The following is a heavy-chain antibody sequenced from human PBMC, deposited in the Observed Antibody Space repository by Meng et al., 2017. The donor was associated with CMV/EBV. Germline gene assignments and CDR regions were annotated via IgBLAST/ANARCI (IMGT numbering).Heavy chain of an antibody. CDR3: ARGGGWSSSSDWGDYYYYGMDV. D-gene: IGHD6-6*01. CDR1: GFTFSSYW. J-gene: IGHJ6*02. Sequence: GGSLRLSCAASGFTFSSYWMSWVRQAPGKGLEWVSSISSSSSYIYYADSVKGRFTISRDNAKNSLYLQMNSLRAEDTAVYYCARGGGWSSSSDWGDYYYYGMDVWGQGTTVTVSS. CDR2: ISSSSSYI. V-gene: IGHV3-21*01.